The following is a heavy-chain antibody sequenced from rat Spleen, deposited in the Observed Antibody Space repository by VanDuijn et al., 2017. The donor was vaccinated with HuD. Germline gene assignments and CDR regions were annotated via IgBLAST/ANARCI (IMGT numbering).Heavy chain of an antibody. V-gene: IGHV5-7*01. Sequence: EVQLVESGGGLVQPGRSLKLSCAASGFTFSSFAMAWVRQAPKKGLEWVATISYDGSSTYYRDSVKGRFTISRDNAKSTLYLQMDSLRSEDTATYYGARHNSGYGVMDAWGQGASVTVSS. D-gene: IGHD4-3*01. J-gene: IGHJ4*01. CDR1: GFTFSSFA. CDR2: ISYDGSST. CDR3: ARHNSGYGVMDA.